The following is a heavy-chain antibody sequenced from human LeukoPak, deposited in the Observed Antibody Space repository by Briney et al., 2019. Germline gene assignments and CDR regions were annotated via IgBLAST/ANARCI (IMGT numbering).Heavy chain of an antibody. Sequence: GGSLRLSCVASGFSVGNNYMNWVRQAPGKGLEWVSVIYSGGSTYYADSVKGRFTISRDSSKNTLYLQIPSLRVEDTAVYYCARAIRDASVSLRFDYWGQGTLVTVSS. CDR1: GFSVGNNY. J-gene: IGHJ4*02. CDR2: IYSGGST. CDR3: ARAIRDASVSLRFDY. V-gene: IGHV3-66*02. D-gene: IGHD5-24*01.